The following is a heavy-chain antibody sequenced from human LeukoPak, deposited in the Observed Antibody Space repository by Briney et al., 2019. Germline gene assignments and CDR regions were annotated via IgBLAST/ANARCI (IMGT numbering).Heavy chain of an antibody. V-gene: IGHV3-53*01. CDR2: IYSGGTT. D-gene: IGHD1-26*01. CDR1: GFSVSSNY. Sequence: GGSLRLSCAASGFSVSSNYMNWVRQAPGKGLEWVSIIYSGGTTYYADSVKGRFTISRDNSKNTLYLQMNSLRAEDTAIYYCAKVLSGSYHGYYFDYWGQGTLVTVSS. CDR3: AKVLSGSYHGYYFDY. J-gene: IGHJ4*02.